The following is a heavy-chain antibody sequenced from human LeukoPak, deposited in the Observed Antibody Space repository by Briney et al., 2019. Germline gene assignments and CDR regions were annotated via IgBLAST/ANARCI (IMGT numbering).Heavy chain of an antibody. V-gene: IGHV1-69*02. CDR3: ARQYCSGGSCYHILLDY. CDR2: IIPILGIA. D-gene: IGHD2-15*01. Sequence: SVKVSCKASGGTFSSYTISWVRQAPGQGLEWMGRIIPILGIANYAQKFQGRVTITADKSTSTAYMELSSLRSEDTAVYYCARQYCSGGSCYHILLDYWGQGTLVTVSS. CDR1: GGTFSSYT. J-gene: IGHJ4*02.